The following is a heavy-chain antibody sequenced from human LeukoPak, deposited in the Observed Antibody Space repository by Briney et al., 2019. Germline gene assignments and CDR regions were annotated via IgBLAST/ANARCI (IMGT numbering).Heavy chain of an antibody. V-gene: IGHV1-69*04. CDR1: GGTFSSYT. Sequence: SVKVSCKASGGTFSSYTISWVRQAPGQGLEWMGRIIPILGIANYAQKFQGRVTINADKNKSKAYVEMRSLRSEDTAVYYCARDLEAVVVVPAAYTPFDPWGQGTLVTVSS. CDR2: IIPILGIA. J-gene: IGHJ5*02. CDR3: ARDLEAVVVVPAAYTPFDP. D-gene: IGHD2-2*01.